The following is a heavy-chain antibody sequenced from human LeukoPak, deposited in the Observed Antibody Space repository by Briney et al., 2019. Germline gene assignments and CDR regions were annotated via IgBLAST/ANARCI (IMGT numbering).Heavy chain of an antibody. CDR2: ITWNSGSI. V-gene: IGHV3-9*01. J-gene: IGHJ4*02. Sequence: PGGSLRLSCAASGFTFDDYAMHWARQAPGKGLEWVSGITWNSGSIAYADSVKGRFTISRDNAKNSLYLQMNSLRAEDTALYYCAKDINYDSSGYYRDWGQGTLVTVSS. CDR3: AKDINYDSSGYYRD. CDR1: GFTFDDYA. D-gene: IGHD3-22*01.